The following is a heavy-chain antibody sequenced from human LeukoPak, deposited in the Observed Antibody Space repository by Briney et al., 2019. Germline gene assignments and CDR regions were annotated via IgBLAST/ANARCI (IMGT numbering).Heavy chain of an antibody. CDR1: GGSISSGGYY. D-gene: IGHD5-12*01. CDR3: AISGYDSEGFDY. CDR2: IYYSGST. V-gene: IGHV4-31*03. Sequence: SETLSLTCTVSGGSISSGGYYWSWIRQHPGKGLEWIGYIYYSGSTYYNPSLKSRVTISVDTSKNQFSLKLSSVTAADTAVYYCAISGYDSEGFDYWGQGTLVTVSS. J-gene: IGHJ4*02.